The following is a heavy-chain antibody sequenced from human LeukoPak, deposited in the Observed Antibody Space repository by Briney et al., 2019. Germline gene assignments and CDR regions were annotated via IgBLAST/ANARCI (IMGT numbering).Heavy chain of an antibody. CDR2: INHSGST. D-gene: IGHD5-24*01. CDR1: GGSISSGGYY. V-gene: IGHV4-39*07. J-gene: IGHJ4*02. CDR3: ARPDGYNLSPFDY. Sequence: SETLSLTCTVSGGSISSGGYYWSWIRQPPGKGLEWIGEINHSGSTNYNPSLKSRVTISVDTSKNQFSLKLSSVTAADTAVYYCARPDGYNLSPFDYWGQGTLVTVSS.